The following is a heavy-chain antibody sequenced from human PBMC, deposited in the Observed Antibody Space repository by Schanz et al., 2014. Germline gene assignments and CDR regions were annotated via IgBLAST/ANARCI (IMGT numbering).Heavy chain of an antibody. CDR3: TTAHYSSNYETLDY. D-gene: IGHD6-13*01. V-gene: IGHV3-15*01. J-gene: IGHJ4*02. CDR1: GFTMRNEW. Sequence: EVQLVESGGGLVKPGGSLRLSCAASGFTMRNEWMSWVLQAPGKGLEWVARIKSRIHGGTTDYAAPVKGRFTISRDDSKHTVYLQMDSLKTEDTALYYCTTAHYSSNYETLDYWGQGTLVTVSS. CDR2: IKSRIHGGTT.